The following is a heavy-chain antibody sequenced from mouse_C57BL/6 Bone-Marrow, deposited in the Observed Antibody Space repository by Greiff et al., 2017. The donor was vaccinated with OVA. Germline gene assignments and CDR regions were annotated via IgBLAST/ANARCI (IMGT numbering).Heavy chain of an antibody. D-gene: IGHD2-4*01. CDR2: ISNGGGST. Sequence: EVQRVESGGGLVQPGGSLKLSCAASGFTFSDYYMYWVRQTPEKRLEWVAYISNGGGSTYYPDTVKGRFTISRDNAKNTLYLQMSSLKSEDTAMYYCARHYYDYEGYYAMDYWGQGTSVTVSS. CDR3: ARHYYDYEGYYAMDY. J-gene: IGHJ4*01. V-gene: IGHV5-12*01. CDR1: GFTFSDYY.